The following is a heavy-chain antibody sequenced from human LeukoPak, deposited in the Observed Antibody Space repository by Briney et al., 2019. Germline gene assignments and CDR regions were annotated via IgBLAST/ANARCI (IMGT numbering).Heavy chain of an antibody. Sequence: PGGSLRLSCAASGFTFSSYAMHWVRQAPGKGLEWVAVISYDGSNKYYADSVKGRFTISRDNSKNTLYLQMNSLRAEDTAVYYRARSIGYSSGWYAYWGQGTLVTVSS. CDR3: ARSIGYSSGWYAY. D-gene: IGHD6-19*01. CDR1: GFTFSSYA. CDR2: ISYDGSNK. J-gene: IGHJ4*02. V-gene: IGHV3-30*04.